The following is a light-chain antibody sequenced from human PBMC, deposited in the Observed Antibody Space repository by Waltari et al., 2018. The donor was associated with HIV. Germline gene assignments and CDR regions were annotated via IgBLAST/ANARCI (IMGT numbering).Light chain of an antibody. CDR1: SGSVSTSYY. CDR2: LTN. J-gene: IGLJ3*02. Sequence: QTVVTQEPSFSVSPGGTVTLTCGLSSGSVSTSYYPSWYQQTPGQAPRTLIYLTNPRSSGVPDRFSGSILGNKAALTITGAHADDESDYYCVLYMGSGSCMFGGGTKLTVL. V-gene: IGLV8-61*01. CDR3: VLYMGSGSCM.